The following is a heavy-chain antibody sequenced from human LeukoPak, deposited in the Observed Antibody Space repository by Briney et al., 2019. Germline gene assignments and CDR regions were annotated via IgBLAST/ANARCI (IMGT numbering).Heavy chain of an antibody. CDR3: AKDDGSSSYYFDN. V-gene: IGHV3-23*01. D-gene: IGHD6-6*01. Sequence: GDLRLYCAASGFTLRNYVMTWVRQAPGTGLEWVSGINAIGGSTYYADSVKGRLTVSRDNSKNTLYLQMNSLRAEDTALYYCAKDDGSSSYYFDNWGQGTLVTVSS. J-gene: IGHJ4*02. CDR2: INAIGGST. CDR1: GFTLRNYV.